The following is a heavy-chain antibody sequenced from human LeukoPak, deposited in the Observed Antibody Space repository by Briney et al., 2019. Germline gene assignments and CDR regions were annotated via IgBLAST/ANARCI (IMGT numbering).Heavy chain of an antibody. CDR1: GYTFRSYA. CDR2: INPNSGGT. Sequence: ASVKVSCKASGYTFRSYAINWVRQAPGQGLEWMGWINPNSGGTNYAQKFQGRVTMTRDTSISTAYMELSRLRSDDTAVYYCARNIVVVVAATWFDPWGQGTLVTVSS. CDR3: ARNIVVVVAATWFDP. J-gene: IGHJ5*02. V-gene: IGHV1-2*02. D-gene: IGHD2-15*01.